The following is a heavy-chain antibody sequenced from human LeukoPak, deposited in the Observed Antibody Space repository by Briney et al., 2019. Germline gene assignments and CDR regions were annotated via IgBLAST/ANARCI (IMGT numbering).Heavy chain of an antibody. Sequence: SETLSLTCAVYGGSFSGYYWSWIRQPPGKGLEWIGETNHSGSTNYNPSLKSRVTISVDTSKNQFSLKLSSVTAADTAVYYCARRITMIVVVITPHFDYWGQGTLVTVSS. CDR3: ARRITMIVVVITPHFDY. J-gene: IGHJ4*02. V-gene: IGHV4-34*01. D-gene: IGHD3-22*01. CDR2: TNHSGST. CDR1: GGSFSGYY.